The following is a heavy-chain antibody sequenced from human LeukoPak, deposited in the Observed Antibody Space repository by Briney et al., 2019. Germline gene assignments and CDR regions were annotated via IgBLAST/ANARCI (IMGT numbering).Heavy chain of an antibody. CDR3: ARVEHIVVVTAIQNWFDP. D-gene: IGHD2-21*02. V-gene: IGHV4-34*01. CDR2: INHSGST. Sequence: PSETLSLTCAVYGGSFSGYYWSWIRQPPGKGLEWIGEINHSGSTNYNPSLMSRVTISVDTSKNQFSLKLSSVTAADTAVYYCARVEHIVVVTAIQNWFDPWGQGTLVTVSS. J-gene: IGHJ5*02. CDR1: GGSFSGYY.